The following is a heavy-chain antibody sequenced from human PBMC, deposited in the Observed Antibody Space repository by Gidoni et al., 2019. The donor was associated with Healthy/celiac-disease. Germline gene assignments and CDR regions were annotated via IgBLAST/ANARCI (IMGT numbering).Heavy chain of an antibody. CDR3: ARDRGYCSSTSCPNWFDP. Sequence: QVQLVESGGGVVQPGRSLRPSCAASGFTFSSYGMHWVRQAPGKGLEWVAVIWYDGSNKYYADSVKGRFTISRDNSKNTLYLQMNSLRAEDTAVYYCARDRGYCSSTSCPNWFDPWGQGTLVTVSS. CDR2: IWYDGSNK. V-gene: IGHV3-33*01. D-gene: IGHD2-2*01. J-gene: IGHJ5*02. CDR1: GFTFSSYG.